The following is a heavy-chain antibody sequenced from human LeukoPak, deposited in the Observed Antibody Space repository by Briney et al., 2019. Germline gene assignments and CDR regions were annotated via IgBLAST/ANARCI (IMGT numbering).Heavy chain of an antibody. J-gene: IGHJ4*02. CDR3: TRASGYSSGAVDY. V-gene: IGHV3-9*01. CDR2: ISWNSGSI. Sequence: GRSLRLSCAASGFTFDDYAMHWVRQAPGKGLEWVSGISWNSGSIGYADSVKGRFTISRDNAKSTLYLQMHSLRADDSALYYCTRASGYSSGAVDYWGQGTLVTVSS. D-gene: IGHD5-18*01. CDR1: GFTFDDYA.